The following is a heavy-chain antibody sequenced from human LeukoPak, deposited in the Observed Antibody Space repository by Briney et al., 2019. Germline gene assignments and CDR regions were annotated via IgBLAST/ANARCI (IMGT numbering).Heavy chain of an antibody. CDR1: GGTFSSYA. V-gene: IGHV1-69*04. J-gene: IGHJ6*02. D-gene: IGHD1-1*01. CDR3: AIGPLQLERGNYYYGMDV. Sequence: GASVKVSCKASGGTFSSYAISWVRQAPGQGLEWMGRVIPIFGIANYAQKFQGRVTITADKSTSTAYMELSSLRSEDTAVYYCAIGPLQLERGNYYYGMDVWGQGTTVTVSS. CDR2: VIPIFGIA.